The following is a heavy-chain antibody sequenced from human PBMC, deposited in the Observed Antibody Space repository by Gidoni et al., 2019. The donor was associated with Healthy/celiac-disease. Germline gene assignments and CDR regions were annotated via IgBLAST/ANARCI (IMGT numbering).Heavy chain of an antibody. D-gene: IGHD5-18*01. CDR1: GGSFSGYY. V-gene: IGHV4-34*01. Sequence: QVQLQQWGAGLLKPSETLSLTCAVYGGSFSGYYWSWIRQPPGKGLEWIGEINHSGSTNYNPSLKSRVTISVDTSKNQFSLKLSSVTAADTAVYYCARGGGPRGYSYGYFDYWGQGTLVTVSS. CDR3: ARGGGPRGYSYGYFDY. CDR2: INHSGST. J-gene: IGHJ4*02.